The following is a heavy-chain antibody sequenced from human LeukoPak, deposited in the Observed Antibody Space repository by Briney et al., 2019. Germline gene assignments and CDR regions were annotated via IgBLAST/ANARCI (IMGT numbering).Heavy chain of an antibody. CDR1: AHTFTTYN. J-gene: IGHJ5*01. CDR2: VDPEDGGT. Sequence: GASVKVSCTASAHTFTTYNFYWVRQAPGQGIEWMGIVDPEDGGTSYAHKCRGRVAMTRDMSANTVYLELNSLRSDATALYYCARDRGRTSAFDSWGQETLVTVSS. CDR3: ARDRGRTSAFDS. V-gene: IGHV1-46*01. D-gene: IGHD1-14*01.